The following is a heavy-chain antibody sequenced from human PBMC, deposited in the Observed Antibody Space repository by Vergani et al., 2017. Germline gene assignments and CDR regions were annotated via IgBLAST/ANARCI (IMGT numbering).Heavy chain of an antibody. D-gene: IGHD5-12*01. CDR1: GFTFNHYA. V-gene: IGHV3-23*01. CDR2: ISGSGGST. J-gene: IGHJ6*02. Sequence: EVQLLESGGDLVQPGGSLRLSCAASGFTFNHYAMNWVRQAPGNGLEWVSGISGSGGSTYYAGSVKGRFTISRDSSKNTLYLQMNSLSAGDTAVYYCAKANPRNSGYYYLYYYHAMDVWCQGTTVTVSS. CDR3: AKANPRNSGYYYLYYYHAMDV.